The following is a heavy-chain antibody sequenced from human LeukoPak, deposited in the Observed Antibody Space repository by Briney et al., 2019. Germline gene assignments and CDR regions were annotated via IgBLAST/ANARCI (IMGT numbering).Heavy chain of an antibody. V-gene: IGHV3-48*01. D-gene: IGHD1-26*01. CDR2: ISSSSTI. CDR1: GFTFSSYS. Sequence: GSLRLSCAASGFTFSSYSMNWVRQAPGKGLEWVSYISSSSTIYYADSVKGRFTISRDNAKNSLYLQMNSLRAEDTAVYYCARGPWELGAFDIWGQGTMVTVSS. J-gene: IGHJ3*02. CDR3: ARGPWELGAFDI.